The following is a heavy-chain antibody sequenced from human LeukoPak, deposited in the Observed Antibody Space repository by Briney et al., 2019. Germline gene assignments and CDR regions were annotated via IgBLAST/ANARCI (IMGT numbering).Heavy chain of an antibody. V-gene: IGHV3-11*04. CDR2: ISSSGSTI. CDR3: ARTPPNYSGDASDI. CDR1: GFTFSDYY. D-gene: IGHD5-24*01. J-gene: IGHJ3*02. Sequence: GGSLRLSCAASGFTFSDYYMSWIRQAPGKGLEWVSYISSSGSTIYYADSVKGRFTLSRDNAKNSLYLQMNSLRAEDTAVYYCARTPPNYSGDASDIWGQGTMVTVSS.